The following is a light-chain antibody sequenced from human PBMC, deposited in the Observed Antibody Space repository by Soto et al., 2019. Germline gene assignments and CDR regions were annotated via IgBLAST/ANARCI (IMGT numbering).Light chain of an antibody. CDR2: DAS. V-gene: IGKV3-11*01. CDR3: QQRQYWPPIT. J-gene: IGKJ5*01. Sequence: EIVLTQSPAPPSLSPGEIATLSCSASQSVSSYLAWYQQKPGQAPRLLIYDASNRATGIPARFIGSGSGTDFTLTIRSLEPEDFAVYYCQQRQYWPPITFGKGTRLEIK. CDR1: QSVSSY.